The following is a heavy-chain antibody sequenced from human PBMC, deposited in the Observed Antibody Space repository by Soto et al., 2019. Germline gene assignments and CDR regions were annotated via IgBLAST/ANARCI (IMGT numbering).Heavy chain of an antibody. CDR1: RFTFSAYT. CDR3: ASPLSGYTDFEY. V-gene: IGHV3-21*01. D-gene: IGHD6-25*01. J-gene: IGHJ4*02. Sequence: LRLSCAASRFTFSAYTMNWVRQAPGKGLEWVSSIGSSGDYMYYAESVKGRFTISRDNARDSLYLQMNSLRVEDTAVYYCASPLSGYTDFEYWGQGTLVTVSS. CDR2: IGSSGDYM.